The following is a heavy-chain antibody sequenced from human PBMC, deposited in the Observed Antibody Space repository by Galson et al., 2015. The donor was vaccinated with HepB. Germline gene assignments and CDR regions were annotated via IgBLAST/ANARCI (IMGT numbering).Heavy chain of an antibody. CDR1: GYTFTSYA. CDR2: ISAYNGNT. CDR3: ARDVHSGHSSSLNDY. Sequence: SVKVSCKASGYTFTSYAMHWVRQAPGQRLEWMGWISAYNGNTNYAQKFQGRVTMTRDTSTSTVYMELSSLRSEDTAVYYCARDVHSGHSSSLNDYWGQGTLVTVSS. D-gene: IGHD6-13*01. J-gene: IGHJ4*02. V-gene: IGHV1-3*01.